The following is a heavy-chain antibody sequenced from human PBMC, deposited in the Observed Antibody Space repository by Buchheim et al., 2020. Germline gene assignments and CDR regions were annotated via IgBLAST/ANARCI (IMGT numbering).Heavy chain of an antibody. J-gene: IGHJ5*02. CDR2: ISIDGSST. CDR1: GFTFSSYW. CDR3: VKMAARAWFDP. D-gene: IGHD2-8*01. V-gene: IGHV3-74*01. Sequence: EVQLVESGGGLVQPGGSLRLSCAASGFTFSSYWMHWVRQAPGKGLAWVSGISIDGSSTRYADSVKGRFTISRDNATNTLYLQINSLRVEDTAVYYCVKMAARAWFDPWGQGTL.